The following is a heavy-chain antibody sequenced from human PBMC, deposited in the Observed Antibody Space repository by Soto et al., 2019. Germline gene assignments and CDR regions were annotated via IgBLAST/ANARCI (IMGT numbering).Heavy chain of an antibody. CDR1: GGSFSGYY. Sequence: QVQLQLWGAGLLKPSETLSLTCAVYGGSFSGYYCTWIRHSPGKGLEWIGEIHPSGTTNYNPSLNSRLTMSLDTSKTQFSLRLTSVTAADTAVYYCARGRDAYKGGNYWGQGTLVSVSS. CDR3: ARGRDAYKGGNY. CDR2: IHPSGTT. V-gene: IGHV4-34*01. J-gene: IGHJ4*02. D-gene: IGHD3-16*01.